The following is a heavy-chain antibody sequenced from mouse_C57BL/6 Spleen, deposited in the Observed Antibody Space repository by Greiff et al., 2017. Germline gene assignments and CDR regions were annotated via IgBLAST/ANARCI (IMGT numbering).Heavy chain of an antibody. V-gene: IGHV1-80*01. CDR2: IYPGDGDT. CDR1: GYAFSSYW. CDR3: ARCEDGNTWFAY. Sequence: QVQLKESGAELVKPGASVKISCKASGYAFSSYWMNWVKQRPGKGLEWIGQIYPGDGDTNYNGKFKGKATLTADKSSSTAYMQLSSLTSEDSAVYFCARCEDGNTWFAYWGQGTLVTVSA. D-gene: IGHD2-1*01. J-gene: IGHJ3*01.